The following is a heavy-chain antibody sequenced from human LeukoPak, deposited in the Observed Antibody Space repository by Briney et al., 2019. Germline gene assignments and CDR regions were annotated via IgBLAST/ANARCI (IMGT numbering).Heavy chain of an antibody. D-gene: IGHD2-15*01. CDR1: GFTFSSYA. CDR3: AREMGGAADY. CDR2: ISSNGGST. V-gene: IGHV3-64*01. Sequence: GGSLRLSCAASGFTFSSYAMHWVRQAPGKGLEYVSAISSNGGSTYYANSVKGRFTISRDNSKNTLYLQMGSLRAEDMAVYYCAREMGGAADYWGHGTLVTVSS. J-gene: IGHJ4*01.